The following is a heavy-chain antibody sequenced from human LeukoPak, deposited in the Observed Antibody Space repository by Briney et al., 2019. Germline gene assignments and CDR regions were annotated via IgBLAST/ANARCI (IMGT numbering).Heavy chain of an antibody. D-gene: IGHD6-13*01. CDR2: IYYSGSI. V-gene: IGHV4-59*08. CDR1: GGSISSYY. J-gene: IGHJ4*02. Sequence: PSETLSLTCTVSGGSISSYYWSWIRQPPGKGLEWIGYIYYSGSIKYNSSLKSRVTISVDTSKNQISLKLRSVTAADTAVYYCARLSTAHVAAAGTGFDCWGQGTLVTVSS. CDR3: ARLSTAHVAAAGTGFDC.